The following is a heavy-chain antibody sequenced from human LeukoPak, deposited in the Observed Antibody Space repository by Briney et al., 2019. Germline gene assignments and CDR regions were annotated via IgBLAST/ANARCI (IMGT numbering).Heavy chain of an antibody. CDR1: GFSFSAYY. CDR3: ARDHCSSTSCYEDAFDI. J-gene: IGHJ3*02. V-gene: IGHV3-11*04. D-gene: IGHD2-2*01. CDR2: ISSSGTTI. Sequence: PGGSLRLSCAASGFSFSAYYMSWIRQAPGKGLEWVSYISSSGTTIYYADSVRGRFTISRDNAKNSLYLQMNSLRAEDTAVYYCARDHCSSTSCYEDAFDIWGQGTMVTVSS.